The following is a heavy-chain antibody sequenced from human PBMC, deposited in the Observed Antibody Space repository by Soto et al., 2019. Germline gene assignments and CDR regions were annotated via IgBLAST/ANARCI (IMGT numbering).Heavy chain of an antibody. CDR3: ARGGYCSSSSCYLANWFDP. CDR1: GYSFTSYW. CDR2: IYPGDSDT. Sequence: GESLNISCKGSGYSFTSYWIGWVRQMPGKGLEWMGIIYPGDSDTRYSPSFQGQVTISADKSVSTAYLQWSSLKASDTAMYYCARGGYCSSSSCYLANWFDPWGQGTLVTVSS. D-gene: IGHD2-2*01. J-gene: IGHJ5*02. V-gene: IGHV5-51*01.